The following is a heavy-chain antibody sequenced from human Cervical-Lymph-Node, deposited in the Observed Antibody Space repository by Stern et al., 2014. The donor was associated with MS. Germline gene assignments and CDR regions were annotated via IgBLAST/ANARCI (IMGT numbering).Heavy chain of an antibody. CDR1: GGSISSGGYY. V-gene: IGHV4-31*03. CDR3: ARAESDYHDSSDYIPGYYFYGMDV. CDR2: IYYTGDN. D-gene: IGHD3-22*01. Sequence: QVQLQESGPGLAKPSQTLSLTCNVSGGSISSGGYYWTWIRQHPGKGLEWVGYIYYTGDNYYNPSLKSRVLISVDTSKNQFSLKLTSVTAADTALYFCARAESDYHDSSDYIPGYYFYGMDVWGQGTTVTVSS. J-gene: IGHJ6*02.